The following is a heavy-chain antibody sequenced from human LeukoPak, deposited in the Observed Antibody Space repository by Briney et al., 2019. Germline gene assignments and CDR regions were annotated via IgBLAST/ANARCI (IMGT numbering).Heavy chain of an antibody. Sequence: PGGSLRLSCAASGFTFSSYWMSWVRQAPGKGLEWVANIKQDGSEKYYVDSVKGRFTISRDNAKNSLYLQMNSLRAEDTAVYYCARDEDGDYGPQDNWFDPWGQGILVTVSS. V-gene: IGHV3-7*01. J-gene: IGHJ5*02. CDR1: GFTFSSYW. CDR2: IKQDGSEK. D-gene: IGHD4-17*01. CDR3: ARDEDGDYGPQDNWFDP.